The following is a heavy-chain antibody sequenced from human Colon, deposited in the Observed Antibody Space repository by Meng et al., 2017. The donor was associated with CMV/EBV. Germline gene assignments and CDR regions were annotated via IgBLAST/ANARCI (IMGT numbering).Heavy chain of an antibody. J-gene: IGHJ6*02. CDR1: GGTFSSYA. V-gene: IGHV1-69*10. D-gene: IGHD3-3*01. CDR3: ARDQGNDFWTHGMDV. CDR2: IIPILGIA. Sequence: SVKVSCKASGGTFSSYAISWVRQAPGQGLEWMGGIIPILGIANYAQKFQGRVTITADKSTSTAYMELSSLRSEDTAVYYCARDQGNDFWTHGMDVWGQGTTVTVSS.